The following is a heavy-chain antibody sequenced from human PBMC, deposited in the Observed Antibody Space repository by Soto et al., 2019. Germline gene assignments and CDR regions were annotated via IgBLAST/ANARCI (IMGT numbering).Heavy chain of an antibody. J-gene: IGHJ4*02. V-gene: IGHV3-33*01. CDR3: ARDLVEMAMILDS. CDR2: AWSDGTKT. CDR1: GFTFNDYG. Sequence: ESGGGVVQPGGSLRLSCVAYGFTFNDYGIHWVRQAPGKGLEWVAFAWSDGTKTSHPDSVKGRFTISRDNSKNTVSLELNSLRGEETAVYYCARDLVEMAMILDSWGQGTLVTVSS. D-gene: IGHD5-12*01.